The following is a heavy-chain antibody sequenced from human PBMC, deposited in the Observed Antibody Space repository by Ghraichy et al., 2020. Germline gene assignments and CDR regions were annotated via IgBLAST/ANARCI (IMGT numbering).Heavy chain of an antibody. V-gene: IGHV3-23*01. CDR1: EFTFSSYA. CDR2: ISGRGDST. Sequence: GGSLRLSCAASEFTFSSYAMNWVRQAPGKGLEWVSVISGRGDSTYYADSVKGRFTISRDNANNSLYLQMNSLRDEDTAVYYCVRAPLISTKYYFDYWGQGTLVTVSS. J-gene: IGHJ4*02. CDR3: VRAPLISTKYYFDY. D-gene: IGHD2-8*01.